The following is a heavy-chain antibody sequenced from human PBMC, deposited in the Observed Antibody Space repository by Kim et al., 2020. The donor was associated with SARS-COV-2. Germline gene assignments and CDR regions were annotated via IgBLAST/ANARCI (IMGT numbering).Heavy chain of an antibody. D-gene: IGHD6-13*01. CDR1: GYSFTSYW. V-gene: IGHV5-51*01. CDR3: ARRGIGGIAASDAFDI. CDR2: IYPGDSDT. Sequence: GESLKISCKGSGYSFTSYWIGWVRQMPGKGLEWMGIIYPGDSDTRYSPSFQGQVTISADKSTSTAYLQWSSLKASDTAMYYCARRGIGGIAASDAFDIWGQGTMVTVSS. J-gene: IGHJ3*02.